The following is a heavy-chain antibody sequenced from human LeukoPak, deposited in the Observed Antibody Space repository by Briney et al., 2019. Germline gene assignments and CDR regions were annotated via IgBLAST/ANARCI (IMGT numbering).Heavy chain of an antibody. CDR1: GFTFSSYA. J-gene: IGHJ4*02. CDR3: ALLRSPGYRSSGYYLTVDY. D-gene: IGHD3-22*01. V-gene: IGHV3-30-3*01. Sequence: GGSLRLSCAASGFTFSSYAMHWVRQAPGKGLEWVAVISYDGSNKYYADSGKGRFTISRDNSKNTLYLQMNSLRAEDTAVYYCALLRSPGYRSSGYYLTVDYWGQGTLVTVSS. CDR2: ISYDGSNK.